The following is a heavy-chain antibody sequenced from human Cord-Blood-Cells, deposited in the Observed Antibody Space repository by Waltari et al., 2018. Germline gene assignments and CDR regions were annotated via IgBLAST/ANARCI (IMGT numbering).Heavy chain of an antibody. J-gene: IGHJ4*02. CDR2: FAPEDGET. V-gene: IGHV1-24*01. CDR1: GYTLTELS. D-gene: IGHD3-10*01. Sequence: QVQLVQSGAEVKKPGASVKVSCKVSGYTLTELSMHWVRQAPGKGLEWMGGFAPEDGETIYEQEFQGRVTMTEDTSTDTAYMELSSLRSEDTAVYYCMASYRGPYGSGSYSDYWGQGTLVTVSS. CDR3: MASYRGPYGSGSYSDY.